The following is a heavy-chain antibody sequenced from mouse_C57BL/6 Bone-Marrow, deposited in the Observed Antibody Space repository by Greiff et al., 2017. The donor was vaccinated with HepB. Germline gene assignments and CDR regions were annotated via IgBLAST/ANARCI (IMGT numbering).Heavy chain of an antibody. D-gene: IGHD1-1*01. CDR3: ARPFITTVGYFDY. CDR1: GYTFTSYT. J-gene: IGHJ2*01. V-gene: IGHV1-4*01. CDR2: INPSSGYT. Sequence: VQLVESGAELARPGASVKMSCKASGYTFTSYTMHWVKQRPGQGLEWIGYINPSSGYTKYNQKFKDKATLTADKSSSTAYMQLSSLTSEDSAVYYCARPFITTVGYFDYWGQGTTLTVSS.